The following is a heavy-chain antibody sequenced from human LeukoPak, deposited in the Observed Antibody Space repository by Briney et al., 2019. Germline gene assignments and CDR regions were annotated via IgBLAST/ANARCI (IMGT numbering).Heavy chain of an antibody. CDR1: GFTFDNFP. D-gene: IGHD3-22*01. CDR2: ISYDGSNK. J-gene: IGHJ4*02. Sequence: GGSLRLSCAASGFTFDNFPLHWVRQAPGKGLEWVAVISYDGSNKYYADSVKGRFTISRDNSKNTLYLQMNSLRAEDTAVYYCAAYYYDSSGYYWGGNYWGQGTLVTVSS. V-gene: IGHV3-30-3*01. CDR3: AAYYYDSSGYYWGGNY.